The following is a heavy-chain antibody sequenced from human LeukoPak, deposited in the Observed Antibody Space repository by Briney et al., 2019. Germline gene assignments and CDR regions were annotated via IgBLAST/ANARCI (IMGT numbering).Heavy chain of an antibody. V-gene: IGHV3-30-3*01. CDR2: ISYDGSNK. D-gene: IGHD6-19*01. CDR3: ARAKWLGAFDI. J-gene: IGHJ3*02. CDR1: GFTFSSYA. Sequence: GGSLRLSCAASGFTFSSYAMHWVRQAPGKGLEWVAVISYDGSNKYYADSVKGRFTISRDNSKNTLYLQMNSLRAEDTAVYYCARAKWLGAFDIWGQGTMVTVSS.